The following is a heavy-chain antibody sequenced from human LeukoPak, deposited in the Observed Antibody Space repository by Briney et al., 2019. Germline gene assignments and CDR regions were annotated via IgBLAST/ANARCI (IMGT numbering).Heavy chain of an antibody. CDR2: ISSGSTTI. CDR3: ARGVYYYDSSGFYYSGGFGY. V-gene: IGHV3-48*01. Sequence: GGSLRLSCAASGFTFSTYSMNWVRQAPGKGLEWVSSISSGSTTIYYADSVKGRFTISRDNAKNSLYLQMNSLRAEDTAVYYCARGVYYYDSSGFYYSGGFGYWGQGTLLTVSS. CDR1: GFTFSTYS. D-gene: IGHD3-22*01. J-gene: IGHJ4*02.